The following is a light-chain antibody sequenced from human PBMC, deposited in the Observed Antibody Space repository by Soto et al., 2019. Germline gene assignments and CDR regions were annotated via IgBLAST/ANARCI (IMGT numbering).Light chain of an antibody. CDR2: DVT. CDR3: SSYTTSNTLGGV. V-gene: IGLV2-14*01. Sequence: QSALTQPASVSGSPGQSITISCTGTSSDIGAYNFVSWYQLHPDTAPKLMIYDVTNRPSGVSDRFSGSKSGNTASLTISGLQAEEEADYDCSSYTTSNTLGGVFGGGTKLTVL. CDR1: SSDIGAYNF. J-gene: IGLJ2*01.